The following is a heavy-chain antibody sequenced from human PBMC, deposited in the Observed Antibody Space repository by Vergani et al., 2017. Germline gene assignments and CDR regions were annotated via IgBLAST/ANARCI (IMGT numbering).Heavy chain of an antibody. CDR2: IYWNDNK. CDR3: ARIRRRGRSGYDIFDF. V-gene: IGHV2-5*01. Sequence: QITLKESGPTLVKPTQTLTLTCTFSGFSLSTSGVGVGWIRQPPGKALEWLALIYWNDNKYFNTSLKTRLTISKDASKNQVVLTMTNMDPVDTATYYCARIRRRGRSGYDIFDFWGQGILVTVAS. CDR1: GFSLSTSGVG. J-gene: IGHJ4*02. D-gene: IGHD5-12*01.